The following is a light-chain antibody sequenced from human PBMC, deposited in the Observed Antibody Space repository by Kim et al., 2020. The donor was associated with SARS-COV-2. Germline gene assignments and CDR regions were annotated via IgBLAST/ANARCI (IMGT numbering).Light chain of an antibody. Sequence: GQSVSIACTGNRSDVGGHDSVSREQQHPGKGPKLVIYDVSKRPSGVPDSFSGSLSGNTASLTISGLQVDDEADYHCCSYAGSYTWVFGGGTKVTVL. CDR1: RSDVGGHDS. V-gene: IGLV2-11*01. CDR2: DVS. J-gene: IGLJ3*02. CDR3: CSYAGSYTWV.